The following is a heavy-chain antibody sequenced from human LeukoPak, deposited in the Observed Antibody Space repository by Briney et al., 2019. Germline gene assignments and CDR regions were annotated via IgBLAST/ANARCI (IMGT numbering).Heavy chain of an antibody. D-gene: IGHD6-13*01. CDR1: GGTFSSYA. V-gene: IGHV1-69*05. CDR3: ASLSRGSSSWYGKYNWFDP. Sequence: SVRVSCKASGGTFSSYAISWVRQAPGQGLEWMGGIIPIFGTANYAQKFQGRVTITTDESTSTAYMELSSLRSEDTAVYYCASLSRGSSSWYGKYNWFDPWGQGTLVTVSS. CDR2: IIPIFGTA. J-gene: IGHJ5*02.